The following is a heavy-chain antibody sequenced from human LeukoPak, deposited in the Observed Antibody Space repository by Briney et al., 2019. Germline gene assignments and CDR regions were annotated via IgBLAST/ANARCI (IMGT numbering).Heavy chain of an antibody. CDR1: GGTFSSYA. J-gene: IGHJ3*02. V-gene: IGHV1-69*01. D-gene: IGHD3-9*01. CDR2: IIPIFGTA. CDR3: ARHSTVVYDILTGYSAFDI. Sequence: GASVKVSCKASGGTFSSYAISWVRQAPGQGLEWMGGIIPIFGTANYAQKFQGRVTITADESTSTAYMELSSLRSEDTAVYYCARHSTVVYDILTGYSAFDIWGQGTMVTVSS.